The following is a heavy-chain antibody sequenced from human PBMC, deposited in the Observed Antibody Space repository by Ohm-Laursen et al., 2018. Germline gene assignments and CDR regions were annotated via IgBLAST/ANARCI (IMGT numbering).Heavy chain of an antibody. CDR3: ARVGSPVLIDDSSDAGLGVDY. CDR2: ISAYNGNT. V-gene: IGHV1-18*01. J-gene: IGHJ4*02. D-gene: IGHD3-22*01. CDR1: GYTFTSYG. Sequence: GASVKASCKASGYTFTSYGISWVRQAPGQGLEWTGWISAYNGNTNYAQKLQGRVTMTTDTSTSTAYMELRSLRSDDTAVYYCARVGSPVLIDDSSDAGLGVDYWGQGTPVTVSS.